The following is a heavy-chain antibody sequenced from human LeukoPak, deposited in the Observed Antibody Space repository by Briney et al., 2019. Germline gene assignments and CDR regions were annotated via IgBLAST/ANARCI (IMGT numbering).Heavy chain of an antibody. CDR2: IYHSGST. V-gene: IGHV4-38-2*02. CDR3: AFYSTSANWFDP. Sequence: SETLSLTCTVSGYSISSGYYWGWIRQPPGKGLEWIGSIYHSGSTYYNPSLKSRVTISVDTSKNQFSLRLSSVTAADTAVYYCAFYSTSANWFDPWGQGTLVTVSS. D-gene: IGHD6-6*01. J-gene: IGHJ5*02. CDR1: GYSISSGYY.